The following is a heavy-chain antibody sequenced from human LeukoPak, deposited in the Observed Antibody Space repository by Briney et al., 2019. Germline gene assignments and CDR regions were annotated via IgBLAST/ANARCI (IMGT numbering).Heavy chain of an antibody. CDR1: GFTFSSYG. CDR3: ARDYSSGSMGY. D-gene: IGHD6-19*01. J-gene: IGHJ4*02. CDR2: IWYDGSNK. Sequence: PGGSLRLSCAASGFTFSSYGMHWVRQAPGKGLEWVAVIWYDGSNKYYADSVKGRFTISRDNSKNTLYLQMNSLRAEDTAVYYCARDYSSGSMGYWGQGTLVTVSS. V-gene: IGHV3-33*01.